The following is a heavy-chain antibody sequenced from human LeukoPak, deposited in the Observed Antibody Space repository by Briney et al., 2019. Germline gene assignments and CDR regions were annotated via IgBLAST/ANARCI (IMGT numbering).Heavy chain of an antibody. CDR3: ARDLRFRWELTL. Sequence: KPGGSLRLSCAASGFTFSSYSMNWVRQAPGKGLEWVSSISSSSSYIYYADSVKGRFTISRDNAKNLLYLQMNSLRAEDTAVYYCARDLRFRWELTLWGQGTLVTVSS. D-gene: IGHD1-26*01. V-gene: IGHV3-21*01. CDR2: ISSSSSYI. J-gene: IGHJ4*02. CDR1: GFTFSSYS.